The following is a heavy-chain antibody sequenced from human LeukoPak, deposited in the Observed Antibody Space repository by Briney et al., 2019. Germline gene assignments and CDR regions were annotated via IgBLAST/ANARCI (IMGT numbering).Heavy chain of an antibody. Sequence: GESLKISCKGSGYIFTNYWIGWVRQMPGEGLEWMGTIYPGDSDTRYSPSFQGQVTISADKSINTAYLQWSSLKTSDTAMYYCARQGVGASTCDYWGQGSLVTVSS. CDR3: ARQGVGASTCDY. V-gene: IGHV5-51*01. J-gene: IGHJ4*02. D-gene: IGHD1-26*01. CDR2: IYPGDSDT. CDR1: GYIFTNYW.